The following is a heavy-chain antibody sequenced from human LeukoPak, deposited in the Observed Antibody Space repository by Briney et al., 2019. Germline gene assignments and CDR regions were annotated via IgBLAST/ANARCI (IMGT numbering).Heavy chain of an antibody. CDR2: INHSGST. J-gene: IGHJ2*01. CDR1: GGSFSDYS. CDR3: AREGPTVTTWYFDL. D-gene: IGHD4-11*01. V-gene: IGHV4-34*01. Sequence: SETLSLTCAVYGGSFSDYSWSRIRQPPGKGLEWIGEINHSGSTNYNPSLKSRVTISVDTSKNQFSLKLSSVTAADTAVYYCAREGPTVTTWYFDLWGRGTLVTVSS.